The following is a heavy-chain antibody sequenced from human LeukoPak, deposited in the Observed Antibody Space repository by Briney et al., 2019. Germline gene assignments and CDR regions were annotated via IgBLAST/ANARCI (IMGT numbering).Heavy chain of an antibody. Sequence: PSETLSLTCTVSGGSISSYYWSWIRQPPGKGLEWIGYIYYSGTTNYNPSLKSRVTISLDTYKNQFSLKLRSVTAADTAVYYCARESGSYEIWFDPWGQGTLVSVSS. CDR2: IYYSGTT. CDR3: ARESGSYEIWFDP. V-gene: IGHV4-59*01. J-gene: IGHJ5*02. CDR1: GGSISSYY. D-gene: IGHD1-26*01.